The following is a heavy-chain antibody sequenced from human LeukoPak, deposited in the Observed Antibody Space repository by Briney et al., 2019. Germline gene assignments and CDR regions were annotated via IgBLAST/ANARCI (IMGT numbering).Heavy chain of an antibody. CDR2: IVVGRGNT. CDR3: AAVLEDYYDSSGYYHYFDH. Sequence: GASVKVSCKASGFTFTSSAVQWVRQARGQRLEWIGWIVVGRGNTYCAQNFQERVTITRDMSTSTAYMELSSLRSEDTAVYYCAAVLEDYYDSSGYYHYFDHWGQGTLVTVSS. V-gene: IGHV1-58*01. D-gene: IGHD3-22*01. J-gene: IGHJ4*02. CDR1: GFTFTSSA.